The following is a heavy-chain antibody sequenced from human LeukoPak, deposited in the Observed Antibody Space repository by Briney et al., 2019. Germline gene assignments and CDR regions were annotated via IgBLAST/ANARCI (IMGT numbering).Heavy chain of an antibody. J-gene: IGHJ6*04. V-gene: IGHV3-48*03. CDR1: GFTFSSYE. CDR3: ARGPGYCSGGSCYGYYYYYGMDV. CDR2: ISSSGSTI. D-gene: IGHD2-15*01. Sequence: GGSLRLSCAASGFTFSSYEMNWVRQAPGKGLEWVSYISSSGSTIYYADSVKGRFTISRDNAKNSLYLQMNSLRAEDTAVYYCARGPGYCSGGSCYGYYYYYGMDVWGKGTTVTVSS.